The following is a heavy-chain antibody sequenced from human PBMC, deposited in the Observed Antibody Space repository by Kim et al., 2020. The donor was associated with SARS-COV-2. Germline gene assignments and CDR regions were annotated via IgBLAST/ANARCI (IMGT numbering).Heavy chain of an antibody. CDR3: ARDIGDYGDYVGPEYFQH. V-gene: IGHV3-21*01. CDR2: ISSSSSYI. CDR1: GFTFSSYS. D-gene: IGHD4-17*01. J-gene: IGHJ1*01. Sequence: GGSLRLSCAASGFTFSSYSMNWVRQAPGKGLEWVSSISSSSSYIYYADSVKGRFTISRDNAKNSLYLQMNSLRAEDTAVYYCARDIGDYGDYVGPEYFQHWGQGTLVTVSS.